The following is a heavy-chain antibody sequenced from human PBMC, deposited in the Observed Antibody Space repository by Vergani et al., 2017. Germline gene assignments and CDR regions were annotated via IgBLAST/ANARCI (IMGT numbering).Heavy chain of an antibody. Sequence: QVQLVQSGAEVKKPGASVKVSCKASGYTFTGYYMHWVRQAPGQGLEWMGWINPNSGGTNYAQKFQGRVTMTRDTSISTAYMELSRLRSDDTAVYYCARDSSPPEDDFWSGYYHYYYYYGMDVWGQGTTVTVSS. CDR2: INPNSGGT. CDR3: ARDSSPPEDDFWSGYYHYYYYYGMDV. V-gene: IGHV1-2*02. J-gene: IGHJ6*02. D-gene: IGHD3-3*01. CDR1: GYTFTGYY.